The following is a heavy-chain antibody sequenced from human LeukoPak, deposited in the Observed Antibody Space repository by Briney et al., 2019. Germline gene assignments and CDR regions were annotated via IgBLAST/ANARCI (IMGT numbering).Heavy chain of an antibody. J-gene: IGHJ4*02. Sequence: GASVKVSCKASGGTFSNYAINWVRQAPGPGLEWMGGIIPLFGTANYAQKFQGRVTITADESTSTAYMELSSLRSEDTAVYYCARDLEPYSSGWKYWGQGTLVTVSS. CDR3: ARDLEPYSSGWKY. CDR2: IIPLFGTA. D-gene: IGHD6-19*01. V-gene: IGHV1-69*13. CDR1: GGTFSNYA.